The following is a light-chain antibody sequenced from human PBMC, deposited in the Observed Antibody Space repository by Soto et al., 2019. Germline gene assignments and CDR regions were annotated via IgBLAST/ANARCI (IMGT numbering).Light chain of an antibody. CDR3: QQYNSYWT. J-gene: IGKJ1*01. Sequence: DIQMTQSPSTLSASVGDRVTITCRASQSISSWLAWYQQKPGKAPKLLLYDASSLESGAPSRFSGSGPATEFTLTISSLQPHDFATYYCQQYNSYWTFGQGTKVDIK. V-gene: IGKV1-5*01. CDR1: QSISSW. CDR2: DAS.